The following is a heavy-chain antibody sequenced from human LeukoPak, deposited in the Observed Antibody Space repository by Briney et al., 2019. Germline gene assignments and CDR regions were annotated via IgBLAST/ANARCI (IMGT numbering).Heavy chain of an antibody. D-gene: IGHD3-10*01. J-gene: IGHJ4*02. V-gene: IGHV4-34*01. CDR2: INHSGST. Sequence: SETLSLTCAVYGGSFSGYYWSWIRQPPGKGLEWIGEINHSGSTNYNPSLKSRVTISVDPSKNQFSLKLSSVTAADTAVYYCARAGYYYGSGSYREDYWGQGTLVTVSS. CDR1: GGSFSGYY. CDR3: ARAGYYYGSGSYREDY.